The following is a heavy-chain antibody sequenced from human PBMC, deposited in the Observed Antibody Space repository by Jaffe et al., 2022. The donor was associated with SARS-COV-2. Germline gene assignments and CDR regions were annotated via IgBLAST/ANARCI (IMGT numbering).Heavy chain of an antibody. CDR1: GGSISSYY. Sequence: QVQLQESGPGLVKPSETLSLTCTVSGGSISSYYWSWIRQPPGKGLEWIGYIYYSGSTNYNPSLKSRVTISVDTSKNQFSLKLSSVTAADTAVYYCARDRWGIAARLLYFDLWGRGTLVTVSS. V-gene: IGHV4-59*01. D-gene: IGHD6-6*01. CDR2: IYYSGST. CDR3: ARDRWGIAARLLYFDL. J-gene: IGHJ2*01.